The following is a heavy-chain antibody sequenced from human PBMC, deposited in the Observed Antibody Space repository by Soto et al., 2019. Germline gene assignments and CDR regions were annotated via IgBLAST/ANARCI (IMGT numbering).Heavy chain of an antibody. CDR3: ARDADSSSWYLAFDI. Sequence: SETLSLTCTVSGDSIRPYYWTWIRQPPGKGLEWIGYVYYSGSVNYKSSLKSRVTMSVDTSKNQFSLRLNSVTAADTAVYYCARDADSSSWYLAFDIWGQGTMVTVSS. J-gene: IGHJ3*02. D-gene: IGHD6-13*01. CDR1: GDSIRPYY. CDR2: VYYSGSV. V-gene: IGHV4-59*01.